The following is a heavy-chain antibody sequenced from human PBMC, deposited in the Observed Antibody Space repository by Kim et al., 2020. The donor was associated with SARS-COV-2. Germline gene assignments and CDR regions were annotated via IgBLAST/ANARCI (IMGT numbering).Heavy chain of an antibody. CDR1: GFTFSSYA. Sequence: GGSLRLSCAASGFTFSSYAMHWVRQAPGKGLEWVAVISYDGSNKYYADSVKGRFTISRDNSKNTLYLQMNSLRAEDTAVYYCARDGWELLSFGSLDYWGQGTLVTVSS. V-gene: IGHV3-30-3*01. CDR2: ISYDGSNK. CDR3: ARDGWELLSFGSLDY. D-gene: IGHD1-26*01. J-gene: IGHJ4*02.